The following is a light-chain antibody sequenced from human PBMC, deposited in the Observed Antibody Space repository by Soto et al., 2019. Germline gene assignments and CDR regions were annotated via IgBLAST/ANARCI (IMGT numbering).Light chain of an antibody. CDR2: GAS. J-gene: IGKJ2*01. V-gene: IGKV3-20*01. CDR3: QQYVTSPPGYT. CDR1: QTVSSSYY. Sequence: EVVLTQSPGTLSLSPGERATLSCRTSQTVSSSYYLAWYQQKPGQAPRLLIYGASNRASGVPDRFSSGWSGTDFALTISRLEPEDFAVYYCQQYVTSPPGYTFGQGNELRIK.